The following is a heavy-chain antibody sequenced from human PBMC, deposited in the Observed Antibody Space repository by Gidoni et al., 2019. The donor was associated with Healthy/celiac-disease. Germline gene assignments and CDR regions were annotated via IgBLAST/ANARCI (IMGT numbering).Heavy chain of an antibody. Sequence: EVQLVESGGGLVKPGGSLRLSCAASGFTFSSYSMNWVRQAPGTGLEWVSSISSSSSYIYYADSVKGRFTISRDNAKNSLYLQMNSLRAEDTAVYYCARDTPIAAAGTYYYGMDVWGQGTTVTVSS. CDR2: ISSSSSYI. CDR1: GFTFSSYS. CDR3: ARDTPIAAAGTYYYGMDV. V-gene: IGHV3-21*01. D-gene: IGHD6-13*01. J-gene: IGHJ6*02.